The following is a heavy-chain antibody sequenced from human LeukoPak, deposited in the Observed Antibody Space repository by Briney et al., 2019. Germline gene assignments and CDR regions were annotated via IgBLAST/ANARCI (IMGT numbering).Heavy chain of an antibody. V-gene: IGHV3-33*08. Sequence: GGSLRLSCAASGFTFSSYDMHWVRQAPGKGLGWVAVIWYDGSNKYYADSVKGRFTISRDNSKNTLYLQMNSLRAEDTAVYYCARVVSGSYPLFDYWGQGTLVTVSS. CDR1: GFTFSSYD. CDR3: ARVVSGSYPLFDY. D-gene: IGHD1-26*01. J-gene: IGHJ4*02. CDR2: IWYDGSNK.